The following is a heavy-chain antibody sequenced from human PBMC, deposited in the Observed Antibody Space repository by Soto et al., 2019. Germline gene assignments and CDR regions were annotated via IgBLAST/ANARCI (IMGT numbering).Heavy chain of an antibody. V-gene: IGHV3-7*01. CDR2: IKQDGSEK. CDR1: GFTFSSYW. D-gene: IGHD2-15*01. Sequence: GGSLRLSCADSGFTFSSYWMSWVRQAPGKGLEWVADIKQDGSEKYYVDSVKGRFTISRDNAKNSLYLQMNSLRADDTAVYYCARVLPGGGYPHDYFDYWGQGTLVTVSS. CDR3: ARVLPGGGYPHDYFDY. J-gene: IGHJ4*02.